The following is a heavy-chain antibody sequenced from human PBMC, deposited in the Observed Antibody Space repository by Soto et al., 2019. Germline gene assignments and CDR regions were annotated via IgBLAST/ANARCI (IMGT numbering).Heavy chain of an antibody. CDR3: AHRRPPHDAFDI. Sequence: ASVKVSCKASGYTFTSYGISWVRQAPGQGLEWMGWISAYNGNTNYAQKLQGRVTMTTDTSTSTAYMELRSLRSDDTAVYYCAHRRPPHDAFDIWGQGTMVTVSS. V-gene: IGHV1-18*01. CDR1: GYTFTSYG. CDR2: ISAYNGNT. J-gene: IGHJ3*02.